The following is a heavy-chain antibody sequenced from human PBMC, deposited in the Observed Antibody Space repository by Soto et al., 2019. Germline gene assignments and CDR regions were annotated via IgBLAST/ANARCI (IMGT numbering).Heavy chain of an antibody. CDR2: IFWEDDK. Sequence: QITLKESGPTLVKPTQPLTLTCSFSGFSLTTGVGVGWIRQSPEKALEWLALIFWEDDKRYSPSLKSRLTITKDTTKNQVVLTLTNMDPVDTATYYCARILTGTGGHFDYWGQGTPVTVSS. J-gene: IGHJ4*02. D-gene: IGHD2-8*02. CDR3: ARILTGTGGHFDY. CDR1: GFSLTTGVG. V-gene: IGHV2-5*02.